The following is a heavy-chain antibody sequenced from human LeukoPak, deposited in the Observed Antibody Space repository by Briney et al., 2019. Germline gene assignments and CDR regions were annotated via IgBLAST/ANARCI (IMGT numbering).Heavy chain of an antibody. CDR1: GGFISSYY. CDR2: LYHPDST. CDR3: ARQYDSYFYYYLDL. Sequence: SETLSLTCTVSGGFISSYYWSWIRQPPGKGLEWIGSLYHPDSTYYNPSLKSRVTMSVDTSRNQFSLKLSFVTAADTAVYYCARQYDSYFYYYLDLWGTGTTVTVSS. J-gene: IGHJ6*03. D-gene: IGHD4-11*01. V-gene: IGHV4-59*04.